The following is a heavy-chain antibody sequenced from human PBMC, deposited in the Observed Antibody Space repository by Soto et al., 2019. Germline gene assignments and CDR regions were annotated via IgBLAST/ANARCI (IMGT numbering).Heavy chain of an antibody. V-gene: IGHV4-31*03. J-gene: IGHJ4*02. Sequence: QVQLQESGPGLVKPSQTLSLTCTVSGGSISSGGYYWSWIRQHPGKGLEWIGYIYYSGSTYYNPSLKSRVTLSVDTSKSQFSPKLSSVTAADTAVYYCARGQSASGHYPAPFDYWGQGTLVTVSS. D-gene: IGHD3-22*01. CDR3: ARGQSASGHYPAPFDY. CDR2: IYYSGST. CDR1: GGSISSGGYY.